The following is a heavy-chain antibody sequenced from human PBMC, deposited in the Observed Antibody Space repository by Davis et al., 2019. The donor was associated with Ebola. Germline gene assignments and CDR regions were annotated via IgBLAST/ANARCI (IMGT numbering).Heavy chain of an antibody. V-gene: IGHV1-69*04. CDR1: GGTFSSYA. CDR2: IIPILGIA. D-gene: IGHD1-1*01. J-gene: IGHJ3*02. CDR3: ARGGNWNDERVVAFDI. Sequence: AASVKVSCKASGGTFSSYAISWVRQAPGQGLEWMGRIIPILGIANYAQKFQGRVTMTRDTSTSTVYMELSSLRSEDTAVYYCARGGNWNDERVVAFDIWGQGTMVTVSS.